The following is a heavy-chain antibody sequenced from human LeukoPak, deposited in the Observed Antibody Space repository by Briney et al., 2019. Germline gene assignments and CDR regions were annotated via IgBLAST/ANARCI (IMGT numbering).Heavy chain of an antibody. J-gene: IGHJ5*02. CDR1: GGSIISSSSY. CDR3: ARHSTIAAHWFDP. V-gene: IGHV4-39*01. D-gene: IGHD6-6*01. CDR2: IYYSGST. Sequence: SETLSLTCIISGGSIISSSSYWGWICQPPGKGLEWIGSIYYSGSTYYNPSLKSRVTISVDTSKNQFSLKLTSVTAADTAVYYCARHSTIAAHWFDPWGQGTLVTVSS.